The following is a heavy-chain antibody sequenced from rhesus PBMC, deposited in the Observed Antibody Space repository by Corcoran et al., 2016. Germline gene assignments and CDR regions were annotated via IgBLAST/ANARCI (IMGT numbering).Heavy chain of an antibody. CDR3: ARHKNYYDSGYYPEYFEF. D-gene: IGHD3-28*01. Sequence: QVQLQESGPGVVKPSATLSLTCAVSGGSISDSYRWSWIRQPPGKGLEWIGYIYGSRTAPTTNPSHKSRVPISNDPSKNQLSLKLSSVTAADTAVYYCARHKNYYDSGYYPEYFEFWGQGALVTVSS. CDR1: GGSISDSYR. J-gene: IGHJ1*01. V-gene: IGHV4S10*01. CDR2: IYGSRTAP.